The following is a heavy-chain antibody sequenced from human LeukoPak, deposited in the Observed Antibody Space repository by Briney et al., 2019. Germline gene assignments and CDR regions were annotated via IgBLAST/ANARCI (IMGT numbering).Heavy chain of an antibody. CDR2: INSDGSST. J-gene: IGHJ5*02. CDR1: GFTFSSYW. D-gene: IGHD1/OR15-1a*01. CDR3: ARPKEQLWFDP. V-gene: IGHV3-74*01. Sequence: GGSLRLSCAASGFTFSSYWMHWVRQAPGKGLVWVSCINSDGSSTSYADSVKGQFTISRDNAKNTLYLQMNSLRAEDTAVYYCARPKEQLWFDPWGQGTLVTVSS.